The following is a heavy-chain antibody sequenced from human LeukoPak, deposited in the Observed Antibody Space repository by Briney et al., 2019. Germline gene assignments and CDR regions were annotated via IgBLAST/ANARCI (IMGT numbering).Heavy chain of an antibody. CDR3: ARRGGYLTYYYYGMDV. CDR2: IYYSGST. D-gene: IGHD3-22*01. J-gene: IGHJ6*02. Sequence: SETLSLTCTVSGGSISSGGYYWSWIRQHPGKGLEWIGYIYYSGSTYYNPSLKSRVTISVDTSKNQFSLKLSSVTAADTAVYYCARRGGYLTYYYYGMDVWGQGTTVTVSS. CDR1: GGSISSGGYY. V-gene: IGHV4-31*03.